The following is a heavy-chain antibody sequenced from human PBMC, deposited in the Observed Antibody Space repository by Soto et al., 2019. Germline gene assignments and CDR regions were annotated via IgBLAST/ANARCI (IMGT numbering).Heavy chain of an antibody. CDR1: GYTFTSYD. CDR2: MNPNSGNT. Sequence: QVQLVQSGAGVKRPGASVRVSCKASGYTFTSYDINWVRQATGQGLEWLGWMNPNSGNTGYAQKFQGRITLTRSTSTSTAYMELTSLRSEDTAVYYCARGINWDQGTMVTVSS. V-gene: IGHV1-8*01. CDR3: ARGIN. J-gene: IGHJ3*01.